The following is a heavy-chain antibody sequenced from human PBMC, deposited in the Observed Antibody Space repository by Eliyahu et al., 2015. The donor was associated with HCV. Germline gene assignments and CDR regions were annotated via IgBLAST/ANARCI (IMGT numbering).Heavy chain of an antibody. CDR3: ARGTTHALDS. V-gene: IGHV4-34*02. CDR2: VNHSGNS. CDR1: GGSFSGYY. J-gene: IGHJ4*02. Sequence: QVQLQQWGARLLKPSETLSLTCAXYGGSFSGYYWSWIRQPPGKGLEWIWEVNHSGNSDYSSSLKSRVTIAVDTSKNQFSLKLRSVTAADRAVYYCARGTTHALDSWSQGTLVTVSS. D-gene: IGHD1-1*01.